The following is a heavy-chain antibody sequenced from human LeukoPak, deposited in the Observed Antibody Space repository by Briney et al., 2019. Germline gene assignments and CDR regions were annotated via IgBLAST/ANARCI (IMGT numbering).Heavy chain of an antibody. Sequence: GASVKVSCKASGYTFTDYYMHWVRQAPGQGLEWMGWINPNSGGTHYAQRFQGRVTMTRDTSISTAYMELSRLRSDDTAVYYCAREGAMTYSWSYWGQGTLVTVSS. CDR3: AREGAMTYSWSY. V-gene: IGHV1-2*02. CDR2: INPNSGGT. D-gene: IGHD3-3*01. CDR1: GYTFTDYY. J-gene: IGHJ4*02.